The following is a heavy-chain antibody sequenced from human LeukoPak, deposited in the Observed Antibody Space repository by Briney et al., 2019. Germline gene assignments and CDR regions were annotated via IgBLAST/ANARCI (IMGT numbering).Heavy chain of an antibody. D-gene: IGHD3-22*01. CDR1: GFTFSSYG. CDR2: ISYDGSNK. J-gene: IGHJ4*02. Sequence: GGSLRLSCEASGFTFSSYGMHWVRQAPGKGLEWVAVISYDGSNKYFADSVKGRFTISRDNSKNTLYLQMNGLRAEDTAVYYCAKDRYYYDSSGYVDYWGQGTLVTVSS. V-gene: IGHV3-30*18. CDR3: AKDRYYYDSSGYVDY.